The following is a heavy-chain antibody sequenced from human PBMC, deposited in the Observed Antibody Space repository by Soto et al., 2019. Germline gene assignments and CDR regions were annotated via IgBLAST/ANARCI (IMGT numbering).Heavy chain of an antibody. J-gene: IGHJ6*02. CDR3: AKDLRVGLHPYYYGMDV. CDR1: GFTFSSYG. D-gene: IGHD1-26*01. Sequence: GGSLRLSCAASGFTFSSYGMHWVRQAPGKGLEWVAVISYDGSNKYYADSVKGRFTISRDNSKNTLYLQMNSLRAEDTAVYYCAKDLRVGLHPYYYGMDVWGQGTTVTVSS. V-gene: IGHV3-30*18. CDR2: ISYDGSNK.